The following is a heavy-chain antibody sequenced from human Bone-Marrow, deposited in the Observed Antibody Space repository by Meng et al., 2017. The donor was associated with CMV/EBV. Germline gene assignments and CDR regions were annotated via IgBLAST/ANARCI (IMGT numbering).Heavy chain of an antibody. D-gene: IGHD1-1*01. CDR3: ARGGVTTTGTTSYYYGMDV. CDR1: GFTFSSYG. V-gene: IGHV3-74*01. J-gene: IGHJ6*02. Sequence: GESLKISCAASGFTFSSYGMHWVRQAPGKGLVWVSRVNSDATSTSYADSVKGRFTISRDNAKNTLFLQMTSLRVEDTAVYYCARGGVTTTGTTSYYYGMDVWGRGTTVTVSS. CDR2: VNSDATST.